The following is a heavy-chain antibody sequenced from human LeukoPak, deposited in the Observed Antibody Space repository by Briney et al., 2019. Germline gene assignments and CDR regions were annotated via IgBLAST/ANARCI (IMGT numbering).Heavy chain of an antibody. Sequence: GGPLRLSCAISGFIFNTNGMNWVRQSPGEGLEWLATIAGGDESTYYADSVKGRFAISRDNSKNTVFLHMNSLRVEDTAVYYCARGVYWSLDYWGQGTPVTVSS. CDR3: ARGVYWSLDY. CDR1: GFIFNTNG. J-gene: IGHJ4*02. CDR2: IAGGDEST. D-gene: IGHD1-1*01. V-gene: IGHV3-23*01.